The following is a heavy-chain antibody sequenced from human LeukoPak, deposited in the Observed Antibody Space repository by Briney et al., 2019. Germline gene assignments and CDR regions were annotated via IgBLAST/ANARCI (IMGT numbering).Heavy chain of an antibody. V-gene: IGHV3-7*01. CDR3: ARWAVTGIYLDS. Sequence: GGSLRLSCAASGFTFSSYWMSWGRQPPGKGLEWVANIKQDGSEEHYVASVKGRFTISRDNPQSSLSLQMTDLRAEDTAVYYCARWAVTGIYLDSWGQGALVTVSS. J-gene: IGHJ4*02. CDR1: GFTFSSYW. D-gene: IGHD6-19*01. CDR2: IKQDGSEE.